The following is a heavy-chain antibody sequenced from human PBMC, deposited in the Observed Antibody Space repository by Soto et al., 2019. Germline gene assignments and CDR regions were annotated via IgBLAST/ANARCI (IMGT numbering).Heavy chain of an antibody. CDR1: GYTFPNYA. J-gene: IGHJ4*02. Sequence: ASVKVSCKASGYTFPNYAIYWVRQAPGQRLEWMGWMNADNGNTKYSQKFQGRVTITRDTSASTAYMELSSLTSEDTAVYYCARAASHPDYWGQGTLVTVSS. V-gene: IGHV1-3*01. CDR2: MNADNGNT. CDR3: ARAASHPDY.